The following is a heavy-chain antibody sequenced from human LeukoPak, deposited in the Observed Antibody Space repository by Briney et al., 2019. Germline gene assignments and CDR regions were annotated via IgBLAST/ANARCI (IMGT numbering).Heavy chain of an antibody. J-gene: IGHJ4*02. CDR1: GFSLSSGYY. V-gene: IGHV4-38-2*02. CDR2: IYHSGST. CDR3: ARGLWGIDY. Sequence: PSETLSLTCTVSGFSLSSGYYWGWIRQPPGKGLEWIGSIYHSGSTYYNPSLKSRVTISVDTSKNHFSLKLSSVTAADTAVYYCARGLWGIDYWGQGTLVTVSS. D-gene: IGHD2-21*01.